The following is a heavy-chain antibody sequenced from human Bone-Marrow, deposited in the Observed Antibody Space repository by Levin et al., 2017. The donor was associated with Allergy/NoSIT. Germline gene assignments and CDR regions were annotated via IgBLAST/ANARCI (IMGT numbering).Heavy chain of an antibody. D-gene: IGHD7-27*01. Sequence: SETLSLTCSVSGGSISSSTSYGGWIRQAPGTGLEWIGIIYYAGDTFYSPSLKSRITMSVDTSKNQFSLKVTSVTAADTAVYYCARLLRELTGAFDYWGQGILVTVSS. CDR3: ARLLRELTGAFDY. CDR2: IYYAGDT. V-gene: IGHV4-39*01. CDR1: GGSISSSTSY. J-gene: IGHJ4*02.